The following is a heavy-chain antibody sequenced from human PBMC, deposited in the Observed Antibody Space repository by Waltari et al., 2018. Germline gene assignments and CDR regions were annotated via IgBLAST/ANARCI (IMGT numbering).Heavy chain of an antibody. CDR3: ARALSSTSRMPPNYYYYYYMDV. J-gene: IGHJ6*03. V-gene: IGHV1-69*04. CDR2: IIPILGIA. CDR1: GGTFSSYA. Sequence: QVQLVQSRAEVKKPGSSVKVSCKASGGTFSSYAISWVRQAPGQGLEWMGGIIPILGIANYAQKFQGRVTITADESTSTAYMELSSLRSEDTAVYYCARALSSTSRMPPNYYYYYYMDVWGKGTTVTVSS. D-gene: IGHD2-2*01.